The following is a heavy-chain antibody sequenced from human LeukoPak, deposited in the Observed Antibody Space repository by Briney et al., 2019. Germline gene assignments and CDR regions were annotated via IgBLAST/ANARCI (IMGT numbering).Heavy chain of an antibody. V-gene: IGHV3-74*01. Sequence: PGGSLRLSCAASRVTFSNYWMHWVRQAPGKGLLWVSRINSVGSSTSYADSVRGRFTISRDNARNTLYLQMNSLRAEDTAVYYCASHGDYDAFDIWGQGTMVTVSS. CDR2: INSVGSST. D-gene: IGHD4-17*01. CDR1: RVTFSNYW. J-gene: IGHJ3*02. CDR3: ASHGDYDAFDI.